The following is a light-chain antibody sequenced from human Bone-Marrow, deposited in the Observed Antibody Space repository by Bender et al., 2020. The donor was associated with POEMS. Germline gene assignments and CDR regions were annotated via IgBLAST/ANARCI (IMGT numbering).Light chain of an antibody. Sequence: QSALTQPASVSGSPGQSITVSCTGTSAHVANSNLVSWYQQHPGKASQLLIYEGNKRPSGVSNRFSGSKSGNTASLTISGLQAEDEANYFCCSYTRINSVFGGGTKVTVL. CDR2: EGN. V-gene: IGLV2-14*02. J-gene: IGLJ2*01. CDR3: CSYTRINSV. CDR1: SAHVANSNL.